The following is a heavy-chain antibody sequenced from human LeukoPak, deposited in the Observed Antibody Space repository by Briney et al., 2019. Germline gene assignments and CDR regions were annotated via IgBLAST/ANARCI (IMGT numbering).Heavy chain of an antibody. Sequence: SETLSLTCAVYGGSFSGYYWSWIRQPPGKGLEWIGSIYYSGSTYYNPSLKSRVTISVDTSKNQFSLKLSSVTAADTAVYYCASVVSGSYYNYWGQGTLVTVSS. CDR1: GGSFSGYY. V-gene: IGHV4-34*01. D-gene: IGHD1-26*01. J-gene: IGHJ4*02. CDR2: IYYSGST. CDR3: ASVVSGSYYNY.